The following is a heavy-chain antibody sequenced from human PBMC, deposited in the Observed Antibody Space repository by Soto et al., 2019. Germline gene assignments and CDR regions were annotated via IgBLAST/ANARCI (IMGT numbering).Heavy chain of an antibody. D-gene: IGHD3-10*01. CDR1: GGSFSGYY. V-gene: IGHV4-34*01. J-gene: IGHJ4*02. Sequence: QVQLQQWGAGLLKPSETLSLTCAVYGGSFSGYYWSWIRQPPGKGLEWIGEINHRGSTNYNPSLKSRVTISVDTSKNQFSLKLSSVTAADTAVYYCARERGFTMVRGVINLFDYWGQGTLVTVSS. CDR2: INHRGST. CDR3: ARERGFTMVRGVINLFDY.